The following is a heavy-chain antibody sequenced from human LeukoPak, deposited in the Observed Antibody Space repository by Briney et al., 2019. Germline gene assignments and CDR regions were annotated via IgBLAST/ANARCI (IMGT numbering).Heavy chain of an antibody. CDR2: ISGAGDIA. CDR1: GFLFSRCA. J-gene: IGHJ5*02. CDR3: AKVKSSLTLIGA. Sequence: LPGGSLRLSCAASGFLFSRCAMSWVRQAPGKRLEWVSSISGAGDIAHYAESAKGRFTISRDNSGNTLYVQMDSLRAEDTAVYYCAKVKSSLTLIGAWGQGTLVTVSS. D-gene: IGHD2-8*01. V-gene: IGHV3-23*01.